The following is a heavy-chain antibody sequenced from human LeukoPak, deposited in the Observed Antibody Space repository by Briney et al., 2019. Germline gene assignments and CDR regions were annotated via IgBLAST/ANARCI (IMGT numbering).Heavy chain of an antibody. CDR1: GGSISSRSYY. D-gene: IGHD6-6*01. V-gene: IGHV4-39*07. Sequence: SETLSLTCTVSGGSISSRSYYLAWIRQSPGKGLEWIGSIYYSGNTYYNPSLKSRVTISVDTSKNQFSLNLSSVTAADMAVYYCARDHMQLLMYYFEYWGQGTLVTVSS. CDR3: ARDHMQLLMYYFEY. J-gene: IGHJ4*02. CDR2: IYYSGNT.